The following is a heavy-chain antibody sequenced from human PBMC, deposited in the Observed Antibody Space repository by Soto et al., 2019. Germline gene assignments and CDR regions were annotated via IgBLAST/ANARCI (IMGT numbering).Heavy chain of an antibody. D-gene: IGHD3-9*01. Sequence: QVQLVQSGAEVKKPGASVKVSCKASGYTFTGYYMHWVRQAPGQGLEWMGWINPNSGGTNYAQKFQSRVTMTRDTSISTAYMELSRLRSDDTAVYYCARRYYDILTGDYGMDVWGQGTTVTVSS. V-gene: IGHV1-2*02. CDR1: GYTFTGYY. J-gene: IGHJ6*02. CDR2: INPNSGGT. CDR3: ARRYYDILTGDYGMDV.